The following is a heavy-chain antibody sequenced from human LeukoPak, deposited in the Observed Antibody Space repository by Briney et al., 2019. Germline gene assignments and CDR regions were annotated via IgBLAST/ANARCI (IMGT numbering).Heavy chain of an antibody. CDR1: GGSFSGYY. CDR2: ISHSGST. V-gene: IGHV4-34*01. Sequence: SETLSLTCAVYGGSFSGYYWSWIRQPPGKGLEWIGEISHSGSTNYNPSLKSRVTISVDTSKNQFSLKLSSVTAADTAVYYCARRAAVAGTGYYFDYWGQGTLVTVSS. D-gene: IGHD6-19*01. J-gene: IGHJ4*02. CDR3: ARRAAVAGTGYYFDY.